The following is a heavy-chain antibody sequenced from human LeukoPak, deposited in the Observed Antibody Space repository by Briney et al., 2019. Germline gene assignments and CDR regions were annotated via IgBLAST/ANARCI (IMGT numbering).Heavy chain of an antibody. Sequence: SETLSLTCTVSGGSISSGDYYWSWIRQPPGKGLEWIGYIYYSGSTYYNPSLKSRVTISVDTSKNQFSLKLSSVTAADTAVYYCARALAPAVMDYWGQEPWSPSPQ. CDR1: GGSISSGDYY. CDR2: IYYSGST. J-gene: IGHJ4*01. CDR3: ARALAPAVMDY. D-gene: IGHD2-2*01. V-gene: IGHV4-30-4*08.